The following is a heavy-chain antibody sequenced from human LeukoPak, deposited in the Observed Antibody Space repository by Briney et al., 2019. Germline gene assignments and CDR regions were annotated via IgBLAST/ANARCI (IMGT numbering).Heavy chain of an antibody. CDR2: ISGSGGST. J-gene: IGHJ4*02. Sequence: GGSLRLSCAASGFTVSSNYMSWVRQAPGKGLEWVSAISGSGGSTYYADSVKGRFTISRDNSKNTLYLQMNSLRAEDTAVYYCAKDLAIVGATDYFDYWGQGTLVTVSS. D-gene: IGHD1-26*01. CDR1: GFTVSSNY. V-gene: IGHV3-23*01. CDR3: AKDLAIVGATDYFDY.